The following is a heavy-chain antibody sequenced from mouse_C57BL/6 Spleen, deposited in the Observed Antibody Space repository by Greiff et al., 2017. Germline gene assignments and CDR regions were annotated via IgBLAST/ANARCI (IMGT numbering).Heavy chain of an antibody. CDR2: INPSTGGT. CDR3: ASLEPHFDY. V-gene: IGHV1-43*01. CDR1: GYSFTGYY. J-gene: IGHJ2*01. Sequence: EVKLQESGPELVKPGASVKISCKASGYSFTGYYMHWVKQSSEKSLEWIGEINPSTGGTSYNQKFKGKATLTVDKSSSTAYMQLKSLTSEDSAVYYCASLEPHFDYWGQGTTLTVSS.